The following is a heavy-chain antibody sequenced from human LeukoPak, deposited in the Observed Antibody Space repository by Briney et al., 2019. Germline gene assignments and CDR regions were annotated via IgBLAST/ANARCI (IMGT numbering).Heavy chain of an antibody. CDR1: GFTFSNAW. V-gene: IGHV3-7*01. Sequence: GGSLRLSCTVSGFTFSNAWMSWVRQGPEKGLEWVANIDQDGSEKHYVDSVKGRFTIFRDNSKNSLFLQMNSLSPEDTAVYYCAKIGTYFDFDYWGQGALVTVSS. D-gene: IGHD1-26*01. J-gene: IGHJ4*02. CDR2: IDQDGSEK. CDR3: AKIGTYFDFDY.